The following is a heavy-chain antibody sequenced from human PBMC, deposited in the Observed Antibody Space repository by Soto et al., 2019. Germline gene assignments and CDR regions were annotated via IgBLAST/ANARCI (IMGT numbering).Heavy chain of an antibody. J-gene: IGHJ4*02. CDR1: GFTFSIHD. CDR3: TLDVRVRGVVPHFDF. Sequence: GGSLRLSCAGSGFTFSIHDMSWVRQAPGKGLEWVSAISASGKKTYYAGSVQGRSIVSRDNSRGTLSLQMNSLRVEDAAVYYCTLDVRVRGVVPHFDFWGRGTRVTVSS. V-gene: IGHV3-23*01. CDR2: ISASGKKT. D-gene: IGHD3-10*01.